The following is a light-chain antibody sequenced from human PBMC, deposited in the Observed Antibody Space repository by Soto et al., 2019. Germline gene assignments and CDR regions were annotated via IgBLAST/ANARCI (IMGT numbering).Light chain of an antibody. CDR1: SSDVGAYNY. J-gene: IGLJ1*01. Sequence: SVLPQPPSASGSPGQSVTISCTGTSSDVGAYNYVSWYQHHPGKAPKLMVYEVNKRPSGVPDRFSGSKSGNTASLTVSGLQAEDEADYYCTSLAGTINFPYIFGTGTKGTVL. V-gene: IGLV2-8*01. CDR2: EVN. CDR3: TSLAGTINFPYI.